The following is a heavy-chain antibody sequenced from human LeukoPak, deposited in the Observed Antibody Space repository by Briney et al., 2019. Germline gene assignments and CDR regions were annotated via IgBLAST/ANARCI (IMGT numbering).Heavy chain of an antibody. J-gene: IGHJ6*02. Sequence: ASVKVSCKAFGYTFTGYYMHWVRQAPGQGLEWMGWINPNSGGTNYAQKFQGRVTMTRDTSISTAYMELSRLRSDDTAVYYCARDLKSGNYGLGYYYGMDVWGQGTTVTVSS. CDR2: INPNSGGT. V-gene: IGHV1-2*02. CDR1: GYTFTGYY. CDR3: ARDLKSGNYGLGYYYGMDV. D-gene: IGHD4-11*01.